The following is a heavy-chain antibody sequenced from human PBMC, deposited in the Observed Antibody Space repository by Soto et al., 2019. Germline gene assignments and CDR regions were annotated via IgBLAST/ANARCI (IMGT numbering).Heavy chain of an antibody. J-gene: IGHJ4*02. CDR1: GHTLTGNY. D-gene: IGHD1-26*01. CDR2: INPDGDVT. Sequence: VSVKVACKASGHTLTGNYMHWGRQAPGQGLEWMGIINPDGDVTTYAHKFRGRVTLTRELSTSTSYMELRSLTSEDTAVYYCASKFPRGSFHYFGTWGQGPLVTVSS. CDR3: ASKFPRGSFHYFGT. V-gene: IGHV1-46*01.